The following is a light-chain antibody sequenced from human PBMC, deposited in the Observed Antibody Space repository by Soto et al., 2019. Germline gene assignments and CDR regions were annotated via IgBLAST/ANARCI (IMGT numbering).Light chain of an antibody. Sequence: QSVLTQPPSVSAAPGQKVTISCSGSNSNIRNQYISWYQQLPGTAPKLLIYDSNKRPSGIPDRFSGSKSDTSATLGITGLQTGDEADYYCGTWDSRLSAWVFGGGTQLTVL. V-gene: IGLV1-51*01. CDR3: GTWDSRLSAWV. J-gene: IGLJ7*01. CDR1: NSNIRNQY. CDR2: DSN.